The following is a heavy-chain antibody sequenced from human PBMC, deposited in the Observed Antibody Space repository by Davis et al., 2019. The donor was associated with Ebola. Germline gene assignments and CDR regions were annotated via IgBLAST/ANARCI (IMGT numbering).Heavy chain of an antibody. CDR1: GFTFSSYG. V-gene: IGHV3-33*08. D-gene: IGHD3-9*01. CDR2: IWYDGSNK. CDR3: TTDSGLRYWRWFDP. J-gene: IGHJ5*02. Sequence: GGSLRLSCAASGFTFSSYGMHWIRQAPGKGLEWVAVIWYDGSNKYYADSVKGRFTISRDNSKNTLYLQMNSLKTEDTAVYYCTTDSGLRYWRWFDPWGQGTLVTVSS.